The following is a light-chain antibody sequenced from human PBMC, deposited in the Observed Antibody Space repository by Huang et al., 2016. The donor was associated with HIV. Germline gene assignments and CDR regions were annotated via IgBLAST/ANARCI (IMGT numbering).Light chain of an antibody. CDR2: LGS. V-gene: IGKV2-28*01. CDR3: MQAQQNPRT. CDR1: QSLLHTNGYSY. Sequence: IVMTQSPLSLPVTPGDPASISCRSSQSLLHTNGYSYVDWYLQKPGQSPQLLIYLGSNLASGVPDRFSGSGSVLDFTLKISSVEAEDVGIYYCMQAQQNPRTFGQGTRLEMK. J-gene: IGKJ5*01.